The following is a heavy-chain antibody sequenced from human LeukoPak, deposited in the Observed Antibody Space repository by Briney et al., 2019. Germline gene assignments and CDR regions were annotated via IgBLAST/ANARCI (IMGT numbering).Heavy chain of an antibody. CDR3: ARGHPVRYGMDV. CDR2: ISSSGSTI. D-gene: IGHD3-10*02. V-gene: IGHV3-48*03. CDR1: GFTFSSYE. J-gene: IGHJ6*02. Sequence: GGSLRLSCAASGFTFSSYEMNWVRQAPGKGLEWVSYISSSGSTIYYADSVKGRFTISRDNAKNSLYLQMNSLRAEDTAVYYCARGHPVRYGMDVWGQGTTVTVSS.